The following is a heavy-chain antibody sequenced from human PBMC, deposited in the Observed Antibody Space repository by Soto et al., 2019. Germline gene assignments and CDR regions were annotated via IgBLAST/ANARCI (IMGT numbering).Heavy chain of an antibody. D-gene: IGHD1-26*01. J-gene: IGHJ4*02. V-gene: IGHV3-23*01. CDR3: AKDRISSGSYCFDY. Sequence: HXGSIRLSCAASGFSFSSYAMSWVRQEPGKGLEWVSAISGSGGSTYYADSVKGRFTISRDNSKNTLYLQMNSLRAEDTAVYYCAKDRISSGSYCFDYWGQGTLVTV. CDR1: GFSFSSYA. CDR2: ISGSGGST.